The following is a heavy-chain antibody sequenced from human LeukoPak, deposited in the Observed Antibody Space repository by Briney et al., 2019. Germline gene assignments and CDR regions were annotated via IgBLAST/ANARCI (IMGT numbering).Heavy chain of an antibody. CDR1: GFTFSKNW. J-gene: IGHJ4*02. CDR2: INTDGSST. D-gene: IGHD1-1*01. Sequence: GGSLRLSCAASGFTFSKNWMHWVRQVPGKGLVWVSRINTDGSSTDYADSVKGRFTISRDNAKYTLYLQMSSLRAEDTAVYYCARENWYLDYWGQGTLVTVSS. V-gene: IGHV3-74*01. CDR3: ARENWYLDY.